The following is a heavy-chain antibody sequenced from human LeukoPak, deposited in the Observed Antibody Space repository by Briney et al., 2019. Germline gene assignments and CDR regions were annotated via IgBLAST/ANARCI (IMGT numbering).Heavy chain of an antibody. CDR2: ISYDGSNK. Sequence: GGSLRLSCAASGFIFSSYGMHWVRQAPGKGLEWVAVISYDGSNKYYADSVKGRFTISRDNSKNTLYLQMNSLRAEDTAVYYCAKEGILWFGELSLIEYYFDYWGQGTLVTVSS. J-gene: IGHJ4*02. CDR3: AKEGILWFGELSLIEYYFDY. D-gene: IGHD3-10*01. V-gene: IGHV3-30*18. CDR1: GFIFSSYG.